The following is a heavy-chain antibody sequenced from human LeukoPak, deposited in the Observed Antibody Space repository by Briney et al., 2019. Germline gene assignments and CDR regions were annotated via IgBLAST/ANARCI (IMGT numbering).Heavy chain of an antibody. CDR1: GFTFSSYG. J-gene: IGHJ4*02. Sequence: GGSLRLSCAASGFTFSSYGMHWVRQAPGKGLEWVAVIWYDGSNKYYADSVKGRFTISRDNSKNTPYLQMNSLRAEDTAVYYCARDLWTTVTNSFAYWGQGTLVTVSP. CDR3: ARDLWTTVTNSFAY. D-gene: IGHD4-17*01. CDR2: IWYDGSNK. V-gene: IGHV3-33*01.